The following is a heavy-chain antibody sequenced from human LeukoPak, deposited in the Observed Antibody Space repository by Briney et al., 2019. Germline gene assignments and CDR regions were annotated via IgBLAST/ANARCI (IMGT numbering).Heavy chain of an antibody. CDR1: GFTFDDYA. CDR3: AKEANYYDSSYFDY. Sequence: PGGSLRLSCAASGFTFDDYAMHWVRQAPGKGLEWVSGISWNSGSIGYADSVKGRSTISRDNAKNSLYLQMNSLRAEDTALYYCAKEANYYDSSYFDYWGQGTLVTVSS. V-gene: IGHV3-9*01. J-gene: IGHJ4*02. CDR2: ISWNSGSI. D-gene: IGHD3-22*01.